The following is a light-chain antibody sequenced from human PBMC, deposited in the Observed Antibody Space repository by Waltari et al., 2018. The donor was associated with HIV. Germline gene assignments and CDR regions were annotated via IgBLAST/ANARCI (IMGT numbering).Light chain of an antibody. CDR1: SSDVGGYNY. CDR2: EVS. CDR3: SSYAGSNNLV. V-gene: IGLV2-8*01. Sequence: QSALTQPPSASGYPGQSVTISCTGTSSDVGGYNYASWYQQHPGKAPKLMIYEVSKRPSGVPGRFSGSKSGNTASLTVSGLQAEDEADYYCSSYAGSNNLVFGGGTKLTVL. J-gene: IGLJ2*01.